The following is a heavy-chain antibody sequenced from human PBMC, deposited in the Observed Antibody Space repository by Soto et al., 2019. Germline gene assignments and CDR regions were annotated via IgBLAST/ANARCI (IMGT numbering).Heavy chain of an antibody. Sequence: PSETLSLTCTVSGGSISGFYWSWIRQPPGKGLEWIGYIYYSGSTNYNPSLESRVTISVDTSKNQFSLKLTSLSAADTAVYFCARDRYGLDVWGQGTTVTVSS. CDR3: ARDRYGLDV. CDR2: IYYSGST. J-gene: IGHJ6*02. CDR1: GGSISGFY. V-gene: IGHV4-59*12.